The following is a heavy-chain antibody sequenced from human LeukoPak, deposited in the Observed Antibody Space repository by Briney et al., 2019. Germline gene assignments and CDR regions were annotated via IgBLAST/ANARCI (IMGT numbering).Heavy chain of an antibody. CDR2: ISPGGGTT. CDR3: ARARHDYGDPRHGMDV. Sequence: GGSLRLSCAVSGFAFGSEAMSWVRQSPARGLEWVASISPGGGTTYYADSVKGRFTISRDNSKNTLYLQMNSLRAEDTAVYYCARARHDYGDPRHGMDVWGQGTTVTVSS. J-gene: IGHJ6*02. V-gene: IGHV3-23*01. CDR1: GFAFGSEA. D-gene: IGHD4-17*01.